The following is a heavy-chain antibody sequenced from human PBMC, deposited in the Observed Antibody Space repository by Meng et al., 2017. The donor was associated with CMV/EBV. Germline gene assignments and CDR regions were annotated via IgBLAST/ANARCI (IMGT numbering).Heavy chain of an antibody. Sequence: ASAKVSCKASGYTSTSYGISWGRQAPGQGLEWMGWISAYNGNTNYAQTLQGRVTMTTDTTTSTAYMELRSLRSDDTAVYYCARVRDIVVVPAAKRQPYYYYGMDVWGQGTTVTVSS. V-gene: IGHV1-18*01. D-gene: IGHD2-2*01. CDR1: GYTSTSYG. CDR3: ARVRDIVVVPAAKRQPYYYYGMDV. J-gene: IGHJ6*02. CDR2: ISAYNGNT.